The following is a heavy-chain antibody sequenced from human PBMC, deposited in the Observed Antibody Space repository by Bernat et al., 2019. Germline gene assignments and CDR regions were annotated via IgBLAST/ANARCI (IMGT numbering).Heavy chain of an antibody. D-gene: IGHD6-13*01. CDR3: AKAFSPYGSSSYCSFDY. V-gene: IGHV3-66*01. CDR1: GFSVSTNH. CDR2: IYGGGRT. J-gene: IGHJ4*02. Sequence: EVQLVESGGGLVQPGGSLRLSCTASGFSVSTNHVSWVRQAPGKGLECVSVIYGGGRTYYADSVKDRFTISRDSSKNTVYLQMNSLRAEDTAIYYCAKAFSPYGSSSYCSFDYWGQGTLVTVSS.